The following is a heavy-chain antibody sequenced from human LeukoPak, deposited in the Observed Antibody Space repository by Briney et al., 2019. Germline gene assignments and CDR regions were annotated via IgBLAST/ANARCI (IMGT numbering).Heavy chain of an antibody. CDR3: ARGHENYYHVFDV. CDR1: GDSNPSNRPP. J-gene: IGHJ6*04. CDR2: TYYRSKWFD. Sequence: SQTLPHTCPISGDSNPSNRPPWNWIRQSPSRALEGLGNTYYRSKWFDDYTVSVKSRMTINPDKSKNQFSLQLKSVTPEDTAVYYCARGHENYYHVFDVWGKGTTVTVSS. V-gene: IGHV6-1*01.